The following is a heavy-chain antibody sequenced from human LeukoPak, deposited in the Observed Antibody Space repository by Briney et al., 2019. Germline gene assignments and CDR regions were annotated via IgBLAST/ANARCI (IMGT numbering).Heavy chain of an antibody. CDR1: EYSFTSYW. CDR2: IYPGDSDT. CDR3: ARRGYSYGPGGYYYYMDV. J-gene: IGHJ6*03. V-gene: IGHV5-51*01. D-gene: IGHD5-18*01. Sequence: ESLKISCKGSEYSFTSYWIGWVRQMPGKGLEWMGIIYPGDSDTRYSPSFQGQVTISADKSISTAYLQWSSLKASDTAMYYCARRGYSYGPGGYYYYMDVWGKGTTVTVSS.